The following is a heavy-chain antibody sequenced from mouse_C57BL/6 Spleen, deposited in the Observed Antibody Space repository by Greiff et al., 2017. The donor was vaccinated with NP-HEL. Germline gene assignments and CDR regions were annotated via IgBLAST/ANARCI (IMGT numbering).Heavy chain of an antibody. Sequence: QVHVKQSGPELVKPGASVKISCKASGYAFSSSWMNWVKQRPGKGLEWIGRIYPGDGDTNYNGKFKGKATLTADKSSSTAYMQLSSLTSEDSAVYFCARKLRDYYAMDYWGQGTSVTVSS. V-gene: IGHV1-82*01. CDR2: IYPGDGDT. D-gene: IGHD1-1*01. CDR3: ARKLRDYYAMDY. CDR1: GYAFSSSW. J-gene: IGHJ4*01.